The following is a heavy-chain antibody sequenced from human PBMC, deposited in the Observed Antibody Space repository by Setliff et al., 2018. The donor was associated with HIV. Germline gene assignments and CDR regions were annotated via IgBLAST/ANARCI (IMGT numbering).Heavy chain of an antibody. V-gene: IGHV4-4*09. CDR1: GGSISGYY. CDR2: IYSSGST. CDR3: ARGRGSSSSWPIDY. D-gene: IGHD6-13*01. J-gene: IGHJ4*02. Sequence: SETLSLTCTVSGGSISGYYWSWIRQSPGKGLEWIGYIYSSGSTNFNPSLKSRVTLSIDTSKNQFSLNLTSMTAADTAVYFCARGRGSSSSWPIDYWGQGTLVTVSS.